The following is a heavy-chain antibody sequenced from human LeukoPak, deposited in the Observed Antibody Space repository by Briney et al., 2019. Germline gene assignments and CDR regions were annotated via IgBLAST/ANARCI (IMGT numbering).Heavy chain of an antibody. D-gene: IGHD2/OR15-2a*01. CDR3: ARDKGVRAPSFRMYYYYMDV. CDR1: GYTFTSYY. Sequence: ASVKVSCKASGYTFTSYYIHWVRQAPGQGLEWMGIINPSGGTTSYAQKFQGRVTMTRDMSTSTVYMELSSLRSEDTAVYYCARDKGVRAPSFRMYYYYMDVWGKGTTVTVSS. V-gene: IGHV1-46*01. J-gene: IGHJ6*03. CDR2: INPSGGTT.